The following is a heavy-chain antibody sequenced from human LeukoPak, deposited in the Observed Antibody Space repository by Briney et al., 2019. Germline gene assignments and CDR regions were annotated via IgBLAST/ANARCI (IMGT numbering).Heavy chain of an antibody. V-gene: IGHV3-30*04. CDR3: ARGAWGMATKGGAFDI. CDR1: GFTFSSYA. CDR2: ISYDGSNK. Sequence: PGRSLRLSCAASGFTFSSYAMHWVRQAPGKGLEWVAVISYDGSNKYYADSVKGRFTISRDNSKNTLYLQMNSLRAEDTAVYYCARGAWGMATKGGAFDIWGQGTMVTVSS. D-gene: IGHD5-24*01. J-gene: IGHJ3*02.